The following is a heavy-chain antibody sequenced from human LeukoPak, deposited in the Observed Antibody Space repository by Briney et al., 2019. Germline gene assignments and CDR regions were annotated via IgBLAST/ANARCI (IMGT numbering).Heavy chain of an antibody. CDR3: ARDNGYSYGLLADVWFDP. Sequence: GGSLRLSCAASGFTFSSYWMSWVRHAPGKGLEWVANIKQDGSEKYYVDSVKGRFTISRDNAKNSLYLQMNSLRAEDTAVYYCARDNGYSYGLLADVWFDPWGQGTLVTVSS. CDR1: GFTFSSYW. D-gene: IGHD5-18*01. CDR2: IKQDGSEK. V-gene: IGHV3-7*01. J-gene: IGHJ5*02.